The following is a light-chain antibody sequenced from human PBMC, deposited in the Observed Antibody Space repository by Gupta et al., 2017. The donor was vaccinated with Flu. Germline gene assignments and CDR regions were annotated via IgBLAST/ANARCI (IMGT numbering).Light chain of an antibody. Sequence: SSSDIGNNYVSWYQQLPGTAPKLLIYDNNERPSGIPDRFSGSKSGTSATLGITGLQTGDEADYYCGTWDSSLSVWVFGGGTKVTVL. CDR3: GTWDSSLSVWV. V-gene: IGLV1-51*01. CDR1: SSDIGNNY. CDR2: DNN. J-gene: IGLJ3*02.